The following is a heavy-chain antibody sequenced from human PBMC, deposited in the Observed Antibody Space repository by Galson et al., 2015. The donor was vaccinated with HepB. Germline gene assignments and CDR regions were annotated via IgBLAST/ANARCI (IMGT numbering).Heavy chain of an antibody. CDR3: ARHEFGEGGDPQFDY. V-gene: IGHV4-39*01. Sequence: TLSLTCTVSGGSISSSSYYWGWIRQPPGKGLEWIGSIYYSGSTYYNPSLKSRVTISVDTSKNQFSLKLSSVTAADTAVYYCARHEFGEGGDPQFDYWGQGTLVTVSS. D-gene: IGHD3-10*01. CDR1: GGSISSSSYY. J-gene: IGHJ4*02. CDR2: IYYSGST.